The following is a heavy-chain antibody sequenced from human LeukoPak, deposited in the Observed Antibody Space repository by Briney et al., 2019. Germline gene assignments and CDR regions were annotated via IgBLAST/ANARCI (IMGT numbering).Heavy chain of an antibody. J-gene: IGHJ4*02. Sequence: ASVKVSCKVSGYTLTELSMHWVRQAPGKGLEWMGGFDPEDGETIYAQTFQGRVTITADTSTDTPYMELSSLRSEDSAVYYCPTGRGEMAKGWGQGTLVTVSS. CDR1: GYTLTELS. D-gene: IGHD5-24*01. CDR3: PTGRGEMAKG. CDR2: FDPEDGET. V-gene: IGHV1-24*01.